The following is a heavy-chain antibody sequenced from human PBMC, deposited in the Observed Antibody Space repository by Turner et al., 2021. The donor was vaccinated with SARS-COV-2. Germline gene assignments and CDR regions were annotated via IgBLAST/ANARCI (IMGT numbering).Heavy chain of an antibody. J-gene: IGHJ5*02. CDR2: IGTAGDT. Sequence: EVQLVESGGRLVQPGGSLRLSCAAPGFPFSSYDMHWVRQGTGKGLEWVSAIGTAGDTNYPGSVKGRFTISRENAKNSLYLQMNSLRAGDTAVDYCARGYYDSSGYRNWFDPWGQGTLVTVSS. D-gene: IGHD3-22*01. V-gene: IGHV3-13*04. CDR1: GFPFSSYD. CDR3: ARGYYDSSGYRNWFDP.